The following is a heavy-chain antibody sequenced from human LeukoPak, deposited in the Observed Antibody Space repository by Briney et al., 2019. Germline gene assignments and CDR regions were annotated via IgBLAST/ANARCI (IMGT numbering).Heavy chain of an antibody. CDR3: ARDGSGTYLNWFAP. CDR2: LYSGGST. Sequence: SETLSLTCTVSGGSISTYYWSWIRQPPGKGLEWIGFLYSGGSTKYNPSLERRVTISVDTSKNQFSLRLTSVTAADTAVYFCARDGSGTYLNWFAPWGQGTLVTVSS. D-gene: IGHD3-10*01. CDR1: GGSISTYY. J-gene: IGHJ5*02. V-gene: IGHV4-59*01.